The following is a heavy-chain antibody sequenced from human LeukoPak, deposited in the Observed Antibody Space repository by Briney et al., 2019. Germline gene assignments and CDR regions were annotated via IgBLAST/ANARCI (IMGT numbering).Heavy chain of an antibody. Sequence: ASVKVSCKASGYTFIDYYMHWVRQAPGQGLEWMGWINPNSGGTNYAQKFQGRVTMTRDTSISTAYMELSRLRSDDTAVYYCARDGLGYSYGNRFAFDIWGQGTMVIVSS. V-gene: IGHV1-2*02. CDR3: ARDGLGYSYGNRFAFDI. D-gene: IGHD5-18*01. J-gene: IGHJ3*02. CDR1: GYTFIDYY. CDR2: INPNSGGT.